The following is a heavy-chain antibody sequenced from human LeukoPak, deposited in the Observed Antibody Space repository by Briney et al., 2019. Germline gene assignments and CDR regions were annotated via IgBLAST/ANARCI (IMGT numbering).Heavy chain of an antibody. V-gene: IGHV4-61*02. CDR1: GGSISSGSYY. D-gene: IGHD3-3*01. CDR3: ARESYDFWSSYDY. J-gene: IGHJ4*02. CDR2: IYTSGST. Sequence: PSQTLSLTCTVSGGSISSGSYYWSWIRQPAGKGLEWIGRIYTSGSTNYNPSLKSRVTISVDTSKNQFSLKLSSVTAADTAVYYCARESYDFWSSYDYWGQGTLVTVSS.